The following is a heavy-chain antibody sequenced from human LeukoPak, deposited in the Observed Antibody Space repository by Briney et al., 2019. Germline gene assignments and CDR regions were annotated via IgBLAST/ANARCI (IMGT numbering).Heavy chain of an antibody. J-gene: IGHJ5*02. V-gene: IGHV4-30-2*01. Sequence: SETLSHTCAVSGGSISSGGYSWSWIRQPPGKGLEWIGYIYHSGSTYYNPSLKSRVTISVDRSKNQFSLKLSSVTAADTAVYYCAARSGGDPNWFDPWGQGTLVTVSS. CDR2: IYHSGST. D-gene: IGHD2-15*01. CDR3: AARSGGDPNWFDP. CDR1: GGSISSGGYS.